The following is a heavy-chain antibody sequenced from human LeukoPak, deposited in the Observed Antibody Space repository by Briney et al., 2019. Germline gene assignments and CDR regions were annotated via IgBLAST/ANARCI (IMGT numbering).Heavy chain of an antibody. CDR1: GFTFTSYW. V-gene: IGHV3-74*01. CDR2: IDEDGKTI. CDR3: VSDLDGGDDQ. D-gene: IGHD3-10*01. J-gene: IGHJ5*02. Sequence: VRSLRLSCAASGFTFTSYWMHWVRQAPGPGVVWVSRIDEDGKTIDYADSVKGRVTICRDNAKDTLYLQMSSLRDEDTAVYYCVSDLDGGDDQWGRGSLVTVPS.